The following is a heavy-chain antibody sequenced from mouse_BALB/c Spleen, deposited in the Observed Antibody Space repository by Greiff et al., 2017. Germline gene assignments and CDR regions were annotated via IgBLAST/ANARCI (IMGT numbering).Heavy chain of an antibody. J-gene: IGHJ4*01. V-gene: IGHV5-12-2*01. CDR2: ISNGGGST. Sequence: EVKLMESGGGLVQPGGSLKLSCAASGFTFSSYTMSWVRQTPEKRLEWVAYISNGGGSTYYPDTVKGRFTISRDNAKNTLYLQMSSLKSEDTAMYYCARQNYYYGSSYDYAMDYWGQGTSVTVSS. CDR1: GFTFSSYT. CDR3: ARQNYYYGSSYDYAMDY. D-gene: IGHD1-1*01.